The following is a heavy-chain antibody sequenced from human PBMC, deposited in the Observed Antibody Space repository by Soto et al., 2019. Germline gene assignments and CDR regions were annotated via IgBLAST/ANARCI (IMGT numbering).Heavy chain of an antibody. D-gene: IGHD1-26*01. J-gene: IGHJ4*02. Sequence: QVQLQESGPGLVKPSQTLSLTCSVSGDSVSSGDSYWSWIRQPPGQALEWIGYTSFSGYTSYSPSLKSRVTISVDMSKSQFSRRLTSVTAADTAVYYCVRGGNPYHYATSGPGTFDKWGQGTLVSVSS. V-gene: IGHV4-30-4*01. CDR1: GDSVSSGDSY. CDR2: TSFSGYT. CDR3: VRGGNPYHYATSGPGTFDK.